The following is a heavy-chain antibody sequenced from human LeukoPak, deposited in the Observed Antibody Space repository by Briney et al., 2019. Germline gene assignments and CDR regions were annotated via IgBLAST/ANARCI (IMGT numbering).Heavy chain of an antibody. CDR3: ARGPYGSGSYSDY. D-gene: IGHD3-10*01. CDR2: ISSSSSYI. CDR1: GFTFSSYS. Sequence: GGSLRLSCAASGFTFSSYSMNWVRQAPGKGLEWVSSISSSSSYIYYADSVKGRFTISRDNAKNSLYLQMNSLRAEDTAVYYCARGPYGSGSYSDYWGQGTLVTVSS. J-gene: IGHJ4*02. V-gene: IGHV3-21*01.